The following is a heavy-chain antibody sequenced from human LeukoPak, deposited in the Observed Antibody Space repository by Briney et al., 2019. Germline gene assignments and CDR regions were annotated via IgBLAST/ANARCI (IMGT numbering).Heavy chain of an antibody. CDR3: ASREGYSGYETDAFDI. D-gene: IGHD5-12*01. Sequence: PGGSLRLSCAASGLTFSRYAMHWVRQAPGKGLEWVTVVSYDGSSKYYADSVKGRFTISRDNSKDTLYLQMNSLRAEDTAVYYCASREGYSGYETDAFDIWGQGTMVTVSS. CDR2: VSYDGSSK. J-gene: IGHJ3*02. V-gene: IGHV3-30-3*01. CDR1: GLTFSRYA.